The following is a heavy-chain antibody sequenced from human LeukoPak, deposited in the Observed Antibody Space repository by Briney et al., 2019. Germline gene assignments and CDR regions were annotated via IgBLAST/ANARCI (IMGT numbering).Heavy chain of an antibody. V-gene: IGHV3-30-3*01. J-gene: IGHJ4*02. Sequence: PGRSLRLSCAASGFTFSSYAMQWVRQAPGKGLEWVAVISYDGSNKYYADSVKGRFTISRDNSKNTLYLQMNSLRAEDTAVYYCARDMGDILTYFDYWGQGTLVTVSS. D-gene: IGHD3-9*01. CDR2: ISYDGSNK. CDR3: ARDMGDILTYFDY. CDR1: GFTFSSYA.